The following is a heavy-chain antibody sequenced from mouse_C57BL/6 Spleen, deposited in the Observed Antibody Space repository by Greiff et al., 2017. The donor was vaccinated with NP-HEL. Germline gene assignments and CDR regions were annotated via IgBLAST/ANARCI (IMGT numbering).Heavy chain of an antibody. Sequence: QVQLQQPGPELVKPGASVKMSCKASGYTFTSYCLTWVKQRPGQGLAWIGDIYPGSGSTNYNEKFKSKATLTVETSSSTAYRQVSSLTAEDSAVYYCARGGEDYWRQGTTLTVSS. CDR3: ARGGEDY. J-gene: IGHJ2*01. V-gene: IGHV1-55*01. CDR1: GYTFTSYC. CDR2: IYPGSGST.